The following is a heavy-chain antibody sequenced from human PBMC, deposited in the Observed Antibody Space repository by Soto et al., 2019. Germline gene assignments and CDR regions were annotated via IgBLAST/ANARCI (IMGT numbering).Heavy chain of an antibody. CDR1: GFTFSSYA. D-gene: IGHD6-13*01. V-gene: IGHV3-23*01. Sequence: GSLRLSCAASGFTFSSYAMNWVRKPPGKGLEWVSTISGSGGGAYYADSVKGRFTISRDNSKNTLYLQMNSLRAEDTAIYYCAKEGASSWYFFDYWGQGTLVTVSS. CDR3: AKEGASSWYFFDY. CDR2: ISGSGGGA. J-gene: IGHJ4*02.